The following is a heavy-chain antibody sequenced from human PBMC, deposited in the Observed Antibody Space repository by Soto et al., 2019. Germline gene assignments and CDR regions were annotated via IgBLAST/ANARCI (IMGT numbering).Heavy chain of an antibody. D-gene: IGHD1-1*01. CDR1: GGSFSGYY. CDR2: INHSGST. CDR3: AMPLDPRENDAFDI. V-gene: IGHV4-34*01. Sequence: SETLSLTCAVYGGSFSGYYWSWIRQPPGKGLEWVGEINHSGSTNYNPSLKSRVTISVDTSKNQFSLKLSSVTAADTAVYYCAMPLDPRENDAFDIWGQGTMVTVSS. J-gene: IGHJ3*02.